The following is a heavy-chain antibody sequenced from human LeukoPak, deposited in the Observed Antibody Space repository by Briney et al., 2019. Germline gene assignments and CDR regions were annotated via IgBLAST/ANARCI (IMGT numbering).Heavy chain of an antibody. CDR1: GFTFSSYG. CDR2: ISYDGSNK. J-gene: IGHJ4*02. V-gene: IGHV3-30*18. CDR3: AKDGPAAAGIDY. Sequence: PGRSLRLSCAASGFTFSSYGMHWVRQAPGKGLEWVAVISYDGSNKYYADSVKGRLTISRDNSKNTLYLQMNSLRAEDTAVYYCAKDGPAAAGIDYWGQGTLVTVSS. D-gene: IGHD6-13*01.